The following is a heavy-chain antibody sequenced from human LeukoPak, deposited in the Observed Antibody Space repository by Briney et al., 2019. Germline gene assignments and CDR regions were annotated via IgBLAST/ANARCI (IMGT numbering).Heavy chain of an antibody. CDR2: IYYSGST. CDR3: ATQYSGWIQLYYYYYYMDV. D-gene: IGHD5-18*01. J-gene: IGHJ6*03. V-gene: IGHV4-61*10. Sequence: SETLSLTCTVSGGSISSSSYYWSWIRQPAGKGLEWIGYIYYSGSTNYNPSLKSRVTISVDTSKNQFSLKLSSVTAADTAVYYCATQYSGWIQLYYYYYYMDVWGKGTTVTVSS. CDR1: GGSISSSSYY.